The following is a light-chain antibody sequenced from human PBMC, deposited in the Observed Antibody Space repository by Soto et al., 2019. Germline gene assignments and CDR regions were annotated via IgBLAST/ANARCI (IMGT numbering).Light chain of an antibody. Sequence: QSLLTQPASVSGSLGQSITISCSGTSSDVGAYNYVSWYQQYPGKAPKLMIYHVTDRPSGVSNRFSGSKSGNTASLTISGLQAEDEADYYCCSYTTSNTFVFGTGTKLTVL. J-gene: IGLJ1*01. CDR2: HVT. CDR1: SSDVGAYNY. V-gene: IGLV2-14*01. CDR3: CSYTTSNTFV.